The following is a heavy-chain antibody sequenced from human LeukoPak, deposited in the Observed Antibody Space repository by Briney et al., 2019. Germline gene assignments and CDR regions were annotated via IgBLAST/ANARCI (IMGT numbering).Heavy chain of an antibody. CDR3: ARGSYYYDSSGYYLSPHSGY. CDR1: GYTFTSYD. Sequence: ASVKVSCKASGYTFTSYDINWVRQATGQGLEWMGWMNPNSGNTGYAQKFQDRVTMTRNTSISTAYMELSSLRSEDTAVYYCARGSYYYDSSGYYLSPHSGYWGQGTLVTVSS. V-gene: IGHV1-8*01. CDR2: MNPNSGNT. D-gene: IGHD3-22*01. J-gene: IGHJ4*02.